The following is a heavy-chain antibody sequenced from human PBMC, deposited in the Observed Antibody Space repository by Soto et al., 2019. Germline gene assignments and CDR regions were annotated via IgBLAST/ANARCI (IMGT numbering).Heavy chain of an antibody. CDR3: ARDPFPYSSRWSNWFVS. D-gene: IGHD6-13*01. J-gene: IGHJ5*01. V-gene: IGHV1-18*01. Sequence: ASVKVSCKASGYTFTSYGISWVRQAPGQGLEWMGWISAYNGNTNYAQKLQGRVTMTRDTSTSTVYMELRSLRSDDTAVYYCARDPFPYSSRWSNWFVSRGPGILVTLFS. CDR2: ISAYNGNT. CDR1: GYTFTSYG.